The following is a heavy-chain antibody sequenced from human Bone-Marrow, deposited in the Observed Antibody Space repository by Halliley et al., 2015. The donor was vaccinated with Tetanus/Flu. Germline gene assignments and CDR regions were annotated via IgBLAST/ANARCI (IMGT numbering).Heavy chain of an antibody. Sequence: SLRLSCAASGFTFSSYAMSWVRLAPGKGLEWVSTISGSAYSTYYADSVKGRFTVSRDNSKNTLYLQMNSLRAEDTAVSYCAIQSGCLPDSFAPRVKCVAPWGQATLVTVSS. CDR2: ISGSAYST. D-gene: IGHD1-1*01. J-gene: IGHJ5*02. CDR1: GFTFSSYA. V-gene: IGHV3-23*01. CDR3: AIQSGCLPDSFAPRVKCVAP.